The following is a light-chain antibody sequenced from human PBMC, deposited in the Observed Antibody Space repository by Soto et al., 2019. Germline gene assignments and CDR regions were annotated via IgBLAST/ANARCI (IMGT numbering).Light chain of an antibody. Sequence: EMVMTQSPATLSVSPGESATLSCRASQSLGYSLAWYQQKPGQTPRLLIYGASNRAAGIPARFSGSGSGTDFTLTISSLQSEDFAVYYCQHYNHWPLTFGGGTKV. CDR2: GAS. V-gene: IGKV3-15*01. J-gene: IGKJ4*01. CDR3: QHYNHWPLT. CDR1: QSLGYS.